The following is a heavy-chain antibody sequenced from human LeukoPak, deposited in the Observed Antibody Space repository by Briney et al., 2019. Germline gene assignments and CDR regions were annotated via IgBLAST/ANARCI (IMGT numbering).Heavy chain of an antibody. Sequence: KASETLSLTCTVSGGSISSYYWSWIRRPPGKGLEWIGYIYYSGSTNYNPSLKSRVTISVDTSKNQFSLKLSSVTAADTAVYYCARAGITFGGVIVETEYNWFDPWGQGTLVTVSS. J-gene: IGHJ5*02. CDR3: ARAGITFGGVIVETEYNWFDP. CDR2: IYYSGST. CDR1: GGSISSYY. V-gene: IGHV4-59*12. D-gene: IGHD3-16*02.